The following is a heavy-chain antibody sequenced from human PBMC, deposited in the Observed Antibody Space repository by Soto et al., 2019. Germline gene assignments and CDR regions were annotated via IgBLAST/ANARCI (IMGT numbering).Heavy chain of an antibody. CDR3: ARIYGSGVVDF. D-gene: IGHD3-10*01. CDR1: GFTFNTYP. J-gene: IGHJ4*02. Sequence: EVKLLQSGGGVVPPGGSLRLSCATSGFTFNTYPMTWVRQAPGKGLEWVSVIYTSGQTYYPDSVQGRFTISRDNSKNTVYLQMSSLRVEDTGVYSCARIYGSGVVDFWGQGSLITVSS. V-gene: IGHV3-23*05. CDR2: IYTSGQT.